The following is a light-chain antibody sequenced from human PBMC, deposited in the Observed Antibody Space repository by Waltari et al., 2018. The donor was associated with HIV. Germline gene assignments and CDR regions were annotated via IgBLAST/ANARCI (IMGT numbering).Light chain of an antibody. CDR1: SSDVGSYNL. J-gene: IGLJ2*01. CDR3: CSYAGSTTWL. V-gene: IGLV2-23*01. CDR2: EDD. Sequence: SALTQPASVSGSPGQAITVSCTGSSSDVGSYNLVSWYQQHPGKAPKLMIYEDDKRPSGVSKRFSGSKSGNTASLTISGLQAEDEADYYCCSYAGSTTWLVGGGTKLTVL.